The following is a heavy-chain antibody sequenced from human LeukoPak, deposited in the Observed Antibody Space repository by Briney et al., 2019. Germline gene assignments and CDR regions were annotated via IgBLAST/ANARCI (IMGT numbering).Heavy chain of an antibody. Sequence: PGGSLRLSRAASGFTFSSYGMHWVRQAPGKGLEWVALISYDGSDKYYADSVKGRFTISRDSSKNTLYLQMNSLRVEDTAVYYCARGYSGSSQPFEYWGQGTLVTVSS. CDR1: GFTFSSYG. J-gene: IGHJ4*02. CDR3: ARGYSGSSQPFEY. V-gene: IGHV3-30*03. CDR2: ISYDGSDK. D-gene: IGHD5-12*01.